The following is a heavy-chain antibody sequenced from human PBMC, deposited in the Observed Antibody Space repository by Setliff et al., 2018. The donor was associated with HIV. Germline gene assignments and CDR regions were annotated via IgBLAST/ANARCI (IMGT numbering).Heavy chain of an antibody. Sequence: SETLSLTCTVSGYSISSGYYWGWIRQPPGKGLEWIGSIYHSGSTYYNPSLKSRVTISVDTSKNQFSLKLSSVTAADTDVYYCARRRSSGWYHYFDYWG. D-gene: IGHD6-19*01. CDR3: ARRRSSGWYHYFDY. CDR2: IYHSGST. J-gene: IGHJ4*01. V-gene: IGHV4-38-2*02. CDR1: GYSISSGYY.